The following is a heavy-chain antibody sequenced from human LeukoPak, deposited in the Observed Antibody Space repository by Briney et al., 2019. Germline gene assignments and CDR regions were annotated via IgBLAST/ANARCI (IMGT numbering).Heavy chain of an antibody. CDR1: GGSISSYY. V-gene: IGHV4-59*01. CDR3: AREGSEGLDY. CDR2: IYYSGST. J-gene: IGHJ4*02. Sequence: SETLSLTCTVSGGSISSYYWSWIRQPPGKGLEWIGYIYYSGSTNYSPSLKSRVTISVDTSKNQFSLKLSSVTAADTAVYYCAREGSEGLDYWGQGTLVTVSS. D-gene: IGHD1-14*01.